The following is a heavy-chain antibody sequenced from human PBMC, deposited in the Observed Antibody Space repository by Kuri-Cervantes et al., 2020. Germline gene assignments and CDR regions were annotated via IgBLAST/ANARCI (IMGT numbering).Heavy chain of an antibody. Sequence: ASVKVSCKASGYTFIRYYMHWVRQAPGQGLEWMGIINPSGGITSYTQNFQGRVTMTRDTSTSTVYMHLSSLRSEDTAVYYCARQLVRVGATTTWGQGTLVTVSS. CDR1: GYTFIRYY. CDR3: ARQLVRVGATTT. CDR2: INPSGGIT. V-gene: IGHV1-46*01. J-gene: IGHJ5*02. D-gene: IGHD6-13*01.